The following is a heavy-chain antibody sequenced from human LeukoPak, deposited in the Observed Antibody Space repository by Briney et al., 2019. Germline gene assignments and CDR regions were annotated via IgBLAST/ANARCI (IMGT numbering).Heavy chain of an antibody. J-gene: IGHJ5*02. CDR1: GYTFTSYD. D-gene: IGHD6-13*01. CDR3: ARVAHLVAAAGTMSWFDP. V-gene: IGHV1-8*01. Sequence: ASVKVSCKASGYTFTSYDINWVRQATGQGLEWMGWMNPNSGNTGYAQKFQGRVTMTRNTSISTAYMELSSLRSEDTAVYYCARVAHLVAAAGTMSWFDPWGQGTLVTVSS. CDR2: MNPNSGNT.